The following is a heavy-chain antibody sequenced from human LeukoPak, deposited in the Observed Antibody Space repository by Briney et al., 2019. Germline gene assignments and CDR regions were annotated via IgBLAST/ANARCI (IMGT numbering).Heavy chain of an antibody. Sequence: SETLSLTCTVSGGSISSYYWSWIRQPPGKGLEWIGYIYYSGSTNYNPSLKSRVTISVDTSKNQFSLKLSSVTAADTAVYYCARHWGDGYNPSYFDYWGQGTLVTVSS. V-gene: IGHV4-59*08. J-gene: IGHJ4*02. CDR3: ARHWGDGYNPSYFDY. CDR1: GGSISSYY. CDR2: IYYSGST. D-gene: IGHD5-24*01.